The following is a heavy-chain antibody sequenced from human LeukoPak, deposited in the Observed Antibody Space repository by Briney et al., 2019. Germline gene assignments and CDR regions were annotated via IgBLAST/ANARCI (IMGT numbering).Heavy chain of an antibody. CDR1: GFTFSSYE. D-gene: IGHD5-12*01. CDR2: ISSSGSTI. Sequence: GGSLRLSCAASGFTFSSYEMNWVRQAPGKGLEWVSYISSSGSTIYYADSVKGRFTISRDNAKNSLYLQMNSLRAEDTAVYYCARGYSGYDLIPFVDYWGQGTLVTVSS. J-gene: IGHJ4*02. V-gene: IGHV3-48*03. CDR3: ARGYSGYDLIPFVDY.